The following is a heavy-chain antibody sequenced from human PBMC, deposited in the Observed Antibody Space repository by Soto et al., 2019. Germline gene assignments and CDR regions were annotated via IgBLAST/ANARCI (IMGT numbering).Heavy chain of an antibody. V-gene: IGHV3-30-3*01. J-gene: IGHJ6*02. CDR3: ARAGCDGGSCYTLVGLRYGMDV. CDR2: ISSDGSNK. CDR1: GFTFSSYA. Sequence: QVQLVESGGGVVQPGRSLRLSCAASGFTFSSYAMYWVRQAPGKGLEWVAVISSDGSNKYYADSVKGRFTISRDNSQNTLYLQMKSLRAEDTAVYYCARAGCDGGSCYTLVGLRYGMDVWGQGTTVTVSS. D-gene: IGHD2-15*01.